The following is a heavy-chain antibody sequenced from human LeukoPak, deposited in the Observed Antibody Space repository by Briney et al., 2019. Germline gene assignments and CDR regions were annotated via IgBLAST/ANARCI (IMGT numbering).Heavy chain of an antibody. V-gene: IGHV4-31*03. CDR2: IYYSSGST. D-gene: IGHD3-10*01. J-gene: IGHJ6*02. CDR3: ARVDYYTSGSYYNVKRMDV. CDR1: GESISTGGYY. Sequence: PSETLSLTCSVSGESISTGGYYWSWIRQLPGKGLEWIGNIYYSSGSTYYNPSLKSRVTISVDTSKNQLSLRVTSVTAADTAVYFCARVDYYTSGSYYNVKRMDVWGQGTTVTVSS.